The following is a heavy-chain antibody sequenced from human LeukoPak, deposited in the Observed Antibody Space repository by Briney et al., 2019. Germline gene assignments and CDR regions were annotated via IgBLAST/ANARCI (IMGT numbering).Heavy chain of an antibody. J-gene: IGHJ6*03. CDR1: GYTFTSYD. D-gene: IGHD5-12*01. CDR2: MNPNSGNT. Sequence: ASVKVSCKASGYTFTSYDINWVRQATGQGLEWMGWMNPNSGNTGYAQKFQGRVTMTRTTSINTAYMELNSLTSEDTAVYYCATHSPEWRYSGYYNYYYIDVWGKGTTVIVSS. V-gene: IGHV1-8*01. CDR3: ATHSPEWRYSGYYNYYYIDV.